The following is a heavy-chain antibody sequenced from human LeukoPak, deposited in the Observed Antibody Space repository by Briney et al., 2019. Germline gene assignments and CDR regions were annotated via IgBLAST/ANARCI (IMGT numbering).Heavy chain of an antibody. CDR3: ARQNDFRLDY. Sequence: KVSCKASGYTFTGYYMHWVRQMPGKGLEWMGIIYPGDSDTRYSPSLQGQVTISVDTSIGTAYLQWSSLKASDTAIYYCARQNDFRLDYWGQGTLVTVSS. D-gene: IGHD3-3*01. J-gene: IGHJ4*02. CDR1: GYTFTGYY. V-gene: IGHV5-51*01. CDR2: IYPGDSDT.